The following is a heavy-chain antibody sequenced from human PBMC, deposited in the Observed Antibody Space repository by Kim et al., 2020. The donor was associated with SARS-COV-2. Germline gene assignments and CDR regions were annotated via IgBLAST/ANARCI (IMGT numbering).Heavy chain of an antibody. D-gene: IGHD3-22*01. CDR1: GGSISSSSYY. CDR3: ALVSSGAPAGVGCNY. CDR2: IYYSGST. V-gene: IGHV4-39*01. Sequence: SETLSLTCTVSGGSISSSSYYWGWIRQPPGKGLEWIGSIYYSGSTYYNPSLKSRVTISVDTSKNQFSLKLSSVTAADTAVYYCALVSSGAPAGVGCNYWGQGTLVTVSS. J-gene: IGHJ4*02.